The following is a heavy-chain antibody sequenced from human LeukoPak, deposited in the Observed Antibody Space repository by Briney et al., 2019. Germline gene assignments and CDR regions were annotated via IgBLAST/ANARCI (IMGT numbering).Heavy chain of an antibody. CDR1: GGSFSGYY. CDR2: INHSGST. V-gene: IGHV4-34*01. J-gene: IGHJ5*02. Sequence: SGTLSLTCAVYGGSFSGYYWSWIRQPPGKGLEWIGEINHSGSTNYNPSLKSRVTISVDTSKNQFSLKLSSVTAADTAVYYCARGRVGANWFDPWGQGTLVTVSS. D-gene: IGHD1-26*01. CDR3: ARGRVGANWFDP.